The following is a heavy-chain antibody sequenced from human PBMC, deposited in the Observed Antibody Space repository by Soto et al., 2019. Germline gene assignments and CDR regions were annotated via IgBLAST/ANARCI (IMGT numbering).Heavy chain of an antibody. V-gene: IGHV3-15*01. Sequence: EVQLVESGGGLVKPGGSLRLSCAASGFTFSNAWMSWVRQAPGKGLEWVGRIKSKTDGGTTDYAAPVKGRFTISRDDSKNTLYLQMNSLKTDDTAVYYCTTDYYYDSSGYLYYFDYWGQGTLVTVSS. CDR3: TTDYYYDSSGYLYYFDY. CDR1: GFTFSNAW. CDR2: IKSKTDGGTT. J-gene: IGHJ4*02. D-gene: IGHD3-22*01.